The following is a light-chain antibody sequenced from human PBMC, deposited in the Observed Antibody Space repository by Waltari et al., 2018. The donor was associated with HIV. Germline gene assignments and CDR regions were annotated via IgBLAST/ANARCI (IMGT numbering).Light chain of an antibody. CDR3: AVWDDSLRGGV. V-gene: IGLV1-47*01. Sequence: QSVVTQPPSASGTPGQRVVISCSGSNSNIGSNSVNWYQQVPGAAPKLLIYRDNQRFSGVPDRFSGSKSGTSAALAISELRSEDEADYYCAVWDDSLRGGVFGGGTKLTVL. CDR1: NSNIGSNS. J-gene: IGLJ3*02. CDR2: RDN.